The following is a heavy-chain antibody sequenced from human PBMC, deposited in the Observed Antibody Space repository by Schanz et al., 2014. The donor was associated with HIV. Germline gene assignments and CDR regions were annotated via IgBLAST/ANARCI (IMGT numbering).Heavy chain of an antibody. D-gene: IGHD2-15*01. CDR3: ARGGAVVRRSHNYYGFDV. CDR2: MNPNSGNT. Sequence: QVQLVQSGAEVKKPGASVKVSCKASGYTFTSYDINWVRQATGQGLEWRGWMNPNSGNTGYAQKFQGRVTMTRNTSISTAYVELSSLRSEDTAVYFCARGGAVVRRSHNYYGFDVWGQGTTVTVSS. J-gene: IGHJ6*02. CDR1: GYTFTSYD. V-gene: IGHV1-8*01.